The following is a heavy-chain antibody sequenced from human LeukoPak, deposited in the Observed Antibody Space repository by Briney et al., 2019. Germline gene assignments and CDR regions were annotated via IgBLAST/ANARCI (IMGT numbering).Heavy chain of an antibody. J-gene: IGHJ4*02. CDR1: GYTFISYD. V-gene: IGHV1-8*01. CDR3: VRVGYYDSSGYFD. D-gene: IGHD3-22*01. Sequence: ASVKVSCKASGYTFISYDINWVRQATGQGLEWMGWMNPNNGDRGYAQKFQGRVTITRDTSISTAYMKLSSLRSEDTAVYYCVRVGYYDSSGYFDWGQGTQVTVSS. CDR2: MNPNNGDR.